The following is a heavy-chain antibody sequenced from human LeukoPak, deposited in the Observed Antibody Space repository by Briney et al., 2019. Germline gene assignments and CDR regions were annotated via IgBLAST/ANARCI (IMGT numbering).Heavy chain of an antibody. CDR2: IKQDGSEK. V-gene: IGHV3-7*01. Sequence: GGSLRLPCAACGFTFSSYWMSWVRQAPGKGLEWVANIKQDGSEKYYVDSVKGRFTISRDNAKNSLYLQMNSLRAEDTAVYYCAGHKISMVRGVMDYWGQGTLVTVSS. CDR3: AGHKISMVRGVMDY. J-gene: IGHJ4*02. D-gene: IGHD3-10*01. CDR1: GFTFSSYW.